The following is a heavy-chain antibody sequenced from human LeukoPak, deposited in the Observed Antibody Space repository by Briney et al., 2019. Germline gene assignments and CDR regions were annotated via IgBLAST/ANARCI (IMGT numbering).Heavy chain of an antibody. Sequence: PSETLSLTCTVSGGSISSSSYYWGWIRQPPGKGLEGIGSIYYSGSTYYNPSLKSRVTISVDTSKNQFSLKLSSVTAADTAVYYCARLAHGDYVRLGYYYFDYWGQGTLVTVSS. CDR3: ARLAHGDYVRLGYYYFDY. CDR1: GGSISSSSYY. CDR2: IYYSGST. D-gene: IGHD4-17*01. J-gene: IGHJ4*02. V-gene: IGHV4-39*01.